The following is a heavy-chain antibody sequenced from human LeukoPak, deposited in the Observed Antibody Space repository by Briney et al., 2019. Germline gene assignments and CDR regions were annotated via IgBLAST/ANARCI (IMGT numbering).Heavy chain of an antibody. J-gene: IGHJ5*02. CDR2: IYYTGNT. CDR1: GVSISSSNSY. V-gene: IGHV4-39*01. D-gene: IGHD3-10*01. Sequence: SETLSLTCTVSGVSISSSNSYWGWIRQPPGKGLEWIGSIYYTGNTYYNASLKSQVSISIDTSKNQFSLKLSSVTAADTAVYYCARGKSRITMVRGVIPRGSWFDPWGQGTLVTVSS. CDR3: ARGKSRITMVRGVIPRGSWFDP.